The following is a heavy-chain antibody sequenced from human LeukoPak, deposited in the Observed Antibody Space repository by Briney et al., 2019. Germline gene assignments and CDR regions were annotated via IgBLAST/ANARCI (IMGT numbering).Heavy chain of an antibody. J-gene: IGHJ4*02. V-gene: IGHV3-30*03. CDR1: GFTFSSYG. D-gene: IGHD6-13*01. CDR2: ISYDGSNK. CDR3: AASRGAAAGPLKGYFDY. Sequence: PGGSLRLSCAASGFTFSSYGMHWVRQAPGKGLEWVAVISYDGSNKYYADSVKGRFTISRDNSKNTLYLQMNSLRAEDTAVYYCAASRGAAAGPLKGYFDYWGQGTLVTVSS.